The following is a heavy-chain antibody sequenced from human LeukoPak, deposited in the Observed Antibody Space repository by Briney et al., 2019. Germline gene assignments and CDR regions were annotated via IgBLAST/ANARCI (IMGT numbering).Heavy chain of an antibody. Sequence: SETLSLTCTVSGGSISSSSYYWGWIRQPPGKGLEWIGSIYYSGSTYYNPSLKSRVTISVDTSKNQFSLKLSSVTAADTAVYYCARGRGMTTIDYWGQGSLVTVSS. V-gene: IGHV4-39*01. CDR2: IYYSGST. CDR1: GGSISSSSYY. D-gene: IGHD4-17*01. CDR3: ARGRGMTTIDY. J-gene: IGHJ4*02.